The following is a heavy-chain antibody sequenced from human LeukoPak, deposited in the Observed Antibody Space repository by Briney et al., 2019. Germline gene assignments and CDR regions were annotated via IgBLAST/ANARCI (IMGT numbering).Heavy chain of an antibody. D-gene: IGHD3-9*01. CDR3: ARNYDILTGAFDP. V-gene: IGHV4-59*08. CDR1: GGSISSYY. CDR2: IYYSGST. J-gene: IGHJ5*02. Sequence: SETLSLTCTVSGGSISSYYRSWIRQPPGKGLEWIGYIYYSGSTNYNPSLKSRVTISVDTSKNQFSLKLSSVTAADTAVYYCARNYDILTGAFDPWGQGTLVTVSS.